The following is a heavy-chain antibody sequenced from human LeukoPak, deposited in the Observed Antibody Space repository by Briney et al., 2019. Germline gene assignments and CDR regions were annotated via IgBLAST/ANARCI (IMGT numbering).Heavy chain of an antibody. J-gene: IGHJ4*02. V-gene: IGHV3-7*01. CDR1: GFTFDRSW. CDR2: IKQDGSEV. CDR3: VRALGSSSSDF. D-gene: IGHD6-6*01. Sequence: GGSLRLSCAASGFTFDRSWMSWVRQAPGKGLEWVANIKQDGSEVYYVDSVEGRFTVSRDNAKNSLSLQMNSLRGEDTAVYYCVRALGSSSSDFCGQGTLVTVSS.